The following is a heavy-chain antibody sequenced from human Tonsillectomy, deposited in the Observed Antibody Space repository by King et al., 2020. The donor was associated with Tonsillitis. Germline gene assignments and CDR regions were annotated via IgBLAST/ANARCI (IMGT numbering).Heavy chain of an antibody. CDR3: ARVSSSWPNFQH. D-gene: IGHD6-13*01. CDR2: IKQDGTDK. Sequence: VQLVESGGGLVQPGGSLRLSCAASGFTFSSYCMSWVRQAPGKGLEWVANIKQDGTDKYYVDSVEGRFTISRDNAKNSLYLQMNSLRAEDTAVYYCARVSSSWPNFQHWGQGALVTVSS. V-gene: IGHV3-7*01. CDR1: GFTFSSYC. J-gene: IGHJ1*01.